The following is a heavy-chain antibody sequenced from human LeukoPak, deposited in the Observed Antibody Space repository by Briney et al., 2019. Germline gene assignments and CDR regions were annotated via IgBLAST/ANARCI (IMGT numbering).Heavy chain of an antibody. V-gene: IGHV3-7*03. CDR2: IKQDGSQE. CDR3: ARGGGLDV. CDR1: RFTLSTYW. Sequence: HAGGSLRLSCAASRFTLSTYWMSWVRQAPGKGLEWVAHIKQDGSQEYYVNSVKGRFTISRDNAKNSLYLQMSNLRAEDTAVYFCARGGGLDVWGQGATVTVSS. D-gene: IGHD3-16*01. J-gene: IGHJ6*02.